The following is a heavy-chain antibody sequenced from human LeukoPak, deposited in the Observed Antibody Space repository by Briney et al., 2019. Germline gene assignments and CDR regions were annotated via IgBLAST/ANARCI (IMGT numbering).Heavy chain of an antibody. D-gene: IGHD2-15*01. V-gene: IGHV4-61*02. CDR3: ARASYIYCSGGSCYPELSWFDP. CDR2: IYTSGST. Sequence: SSETLSLTCTVSGGSISSGSYYWSWIRQPAGKGLEWIGRIYTSGSTNYNPSLKSRVTISVDTSRNQFSLKLSSVTAADTAVYYCARASYIYCSGGSCYPELSWFDPWGRGTLVTVSS. J-gene: IGHJ5*02. CDR1: GGSISSGSYY.